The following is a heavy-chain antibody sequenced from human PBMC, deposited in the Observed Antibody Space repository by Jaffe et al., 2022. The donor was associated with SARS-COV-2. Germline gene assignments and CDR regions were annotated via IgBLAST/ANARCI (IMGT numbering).Heavy chain of an antibody. CDR1: GYTLRTYH. Sequence: QVRLVQSGPEVRRPGASVKISCRASGYTLRTYHMHWVRQAPGQGLEWMGFVNPGDGSTNYARALRGRVTMTADTSTNSVSVELTSLTSDDTAVYYCARDLNGVHHEGRWGQGTLVTVSS. V-gene: IGHV1-46*04. J-gene: IGHJ4*02. D-gene: IGHD2-8*01. CDR2: VNPGDGST. CDR3: ARDLNGVHHEGR.